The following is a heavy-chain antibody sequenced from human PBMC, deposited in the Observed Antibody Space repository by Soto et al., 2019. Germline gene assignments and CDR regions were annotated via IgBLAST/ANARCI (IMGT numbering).Heavy chain of an antibody. J-gene: IGHJ4*02. CDR2: IYWDDDK. V-gene: IGHV2-5*02. CDR3: AHQSSIKTYYYDSSGYYTPPHFDY. Sequence: QITLKESGPTLVKPTQTLTLTCTFSGFSLSTSGVGVGWIRQPPGKALEWLALIYWDDDKRYSPSLKSRLTITKDTSKNQVVLTMTNIDPVDTATYYCAHQSSIKTYYYDSSGYYTPPHFDYWGQGTLVTVSS. CDR1: GFSLSTSGVG. D-gene: IGHD3-22*01.